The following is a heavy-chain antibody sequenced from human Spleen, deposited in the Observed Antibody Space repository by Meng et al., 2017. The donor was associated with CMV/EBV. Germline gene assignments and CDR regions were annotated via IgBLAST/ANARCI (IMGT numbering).Heavy chain of an antibody. D-gene: IGHD2-2*02. Sequence: SETLSLTCAVSGGSISSSNWWSWVRQPPGKGLEWIGEIYHSGSTNYNPSLKSRATISVDTSKNQFSLKLSSVTAADTAVYYCARGRGYCSSTSCYTSGYYYYYYGMDVWGQGTTVTVSS. J-gene: IGHJ6*02. CDR2: IYHSGST. V-gene: IGHV4-4*02. CDR3: ARGRGYCSSTSCYTSGYYYYYYGMDV. CDR1: GGSISSSNW.